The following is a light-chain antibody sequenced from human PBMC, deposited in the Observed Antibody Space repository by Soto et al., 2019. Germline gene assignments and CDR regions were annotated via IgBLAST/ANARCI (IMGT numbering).Light chain of an antibody. CDR1: QGISSY. V-gene: IGKV1-9*01. CDR2: AAS. J-gene: IGKJ1*01. CDR3: QQLNSYPQT. Sequence: DIQLTQSPSFLSASIGDRVTITCRASQGISSYLAWYQQKPGKAPKLLIYAASTLQSGVPSRFSGSGSGTEFTLTIRSLQPEDFATYYCQQLNSYPQTFGQGTKVDNK.